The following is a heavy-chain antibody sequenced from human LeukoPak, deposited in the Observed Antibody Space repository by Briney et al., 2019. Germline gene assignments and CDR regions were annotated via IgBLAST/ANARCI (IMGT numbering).Heavy chain of an antibody. D-gene: IGHD3-22*01. Sequence: PGGSLRLSCAASGFTFSGYAMSWVRQAPGKGLEWVSAISGSGGSTYYADSVKGRLTISRDNSKNTLYLQMNSLRAEDTAVYYCAKNPRYYDSSGYYYGYWGQGTLVTVSS. CDR2: ISGSGGST. CDR1: GFTFSGYA. CDR3: AKNPRYYDSSGYYYGY. J-gene: IGHJ4*02. V-gene: IGHV3-23*01.